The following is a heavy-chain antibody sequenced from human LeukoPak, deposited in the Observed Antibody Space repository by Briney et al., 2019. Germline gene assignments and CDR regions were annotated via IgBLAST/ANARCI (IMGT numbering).Heavy chain of an antibody. D-gene: IGHD3-3*01. CDR1: GGSISSYY. Sequence: SETLSLTCTVSGGSISSYYWSWIRQPAGKGLEWIGYIYYSGSTNYNPSLKSRVTVSVDTSKNQFSLKLSSVTAADTAVYYCARAGTGDFGVVWGYFQHWGQGTLVTVSS. J-gene: IGHJ1*01. V-gene: IGHV4-59*01. CDR3: ARAGTGDFGVVWGYFQH. CDR2: IYYSGST.